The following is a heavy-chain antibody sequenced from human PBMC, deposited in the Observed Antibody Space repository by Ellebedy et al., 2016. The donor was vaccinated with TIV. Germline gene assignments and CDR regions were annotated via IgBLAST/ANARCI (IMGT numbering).Heavy chain of an antibody. Sequence: GESLKISCKDSGYSFTNYWVGWVRQMPGKGLEWMGIIYPGDSDTRYSPSFQGLVTISADKSINTAYLQWSSLKASDTAIYYCTRRSTQGEIWGQGTMVTVSS. CDR3: TRRSTQGEI. CDR2: IYPGDSDT. D-gene: IGHD3-16*01. CDR1: GYSFTNYW. V-gene: IGHV5-51*01. J-gene: IGHJ3*02.